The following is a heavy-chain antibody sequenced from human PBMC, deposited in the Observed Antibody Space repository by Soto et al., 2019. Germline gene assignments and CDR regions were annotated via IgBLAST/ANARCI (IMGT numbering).Heavy chain of an antibody. Sequence: GGSLRLSCAASGFTFSSYGMHWVRQAPGKGLEWVAVIWYDGSNKYYADSVKGRFTISRDNSKNTLYLQMNSLRAEDTAVYYCARDPTMTTSMDVWGQGTTVTVSS. V-gene: IGHV3-33*01. CDR2: IWYDGSNK. J-gene: IGHJ6*02. CDR3: ARDPTMTTSMDV. D-gene: IGHD4-17*01. CDR1: GFTFSSYG.